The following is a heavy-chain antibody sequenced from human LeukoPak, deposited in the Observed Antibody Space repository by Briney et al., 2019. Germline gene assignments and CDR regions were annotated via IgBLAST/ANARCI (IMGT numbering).Heavy chain of an antibody. J-gene: IGHJ4*02. CDR2: ISGSGGST. CDR1: GCTFSSYA. V-gene: IGHV3-23*01. Sequence: GRSLRLSCAASGCTFSSYAMRWVHQAPGKGLEWVSAISGSGGSTYYADSVKGRFTISRDNSKNTLYLQMNSLRAEDTAVYYCAKSRARFLECLDYWGQGTLVTVSS. D-gene: IGHD3-3*01. CDR3: AKSRARFLECLDY.